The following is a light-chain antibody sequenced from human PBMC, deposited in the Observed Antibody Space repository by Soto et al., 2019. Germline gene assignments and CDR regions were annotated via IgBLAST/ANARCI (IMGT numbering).Light chain of an antibody. CDR3: QQYGNSRRTWT. CDR2: GAS. Sequence: EIVLTQSPGTLSLSPGERATLSCRASQSVSSSYIAWFHQKPGQAPRLLIYGASNRATGIPDRFSGSGSGTDFTLTISRLEPEDFAVYYCQQYGNSRRTWTFGQGTKVEIK. V-gene: IGKV3-20*01. J-gene: IGKJ1*01. CDR1: QSVSSSY.